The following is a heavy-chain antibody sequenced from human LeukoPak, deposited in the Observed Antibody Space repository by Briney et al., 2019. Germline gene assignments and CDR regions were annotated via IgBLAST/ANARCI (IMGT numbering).Heavy chain of an antibody. CDR2: ISGSGGST. CDR1: GFTFSTYA. J-gene: IGHJ4*02. D-gene: IGHD6-13*01. CDR3: AKVDGGLATAGTPDY. V-gene: IGHV3-23*01. Sequence: GGSLRLSCAASGFTFSTYAMSWVRQVPGKGLEWVSAISGSGGSTYYADSVKGRFTISRDNSKSTLYLQMNSLRAEDTAIYYCAKVDGGLATAGTPDYWGQGTLVTVSS.